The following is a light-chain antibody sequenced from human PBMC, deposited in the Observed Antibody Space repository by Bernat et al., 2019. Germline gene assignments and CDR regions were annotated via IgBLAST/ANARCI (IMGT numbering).Light chain of an antibody. Sequence: QSALTQPPSASGSLGQSVTISCTGTSSDVGGHDHVSWYQQHPGKPPKVLIYEVNKRPSGVPDRFSGSKSGNTASLTVSGLRAEYEADYHCCSHGGSNSFWVFGGGTKLTVL. J-gene: IGLJ3*02. CDR3: CSHGGSNSFWV. CDR2: EVN. CDR1: SSDVGGHDH. V-gene: IGLV2-8*01.